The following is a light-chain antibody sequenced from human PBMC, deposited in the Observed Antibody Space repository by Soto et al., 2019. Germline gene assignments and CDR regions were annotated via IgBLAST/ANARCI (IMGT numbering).Light chain of an antibody. CDR1: SSDIGAYNF. V-gene: IGLV2-14*03. CDR3: GSQTYSRSLV. Sequence: QSALTQPASVSGSPGQSITISCTGTSSDIGAYNFVSWYQHHPGNPPKLLIYDVTNRPSGVSNRFSASKSGNTASLTISGFQNEDEAQYYCGSQTYSRSLVLGTGAKVTVL. CDR2: DVT. J-gene: IGLJ1*01.